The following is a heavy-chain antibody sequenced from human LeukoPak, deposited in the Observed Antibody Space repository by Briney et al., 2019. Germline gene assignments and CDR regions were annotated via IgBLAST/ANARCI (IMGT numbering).Heavy chain of an antibody. Sequence: PSETLSLTCAVYGGSFSGYYWSWIRQPPGKGLEWIGEINHSGSTNYNPSLKSRVTISVDTSKNQFSLKLSSVTAADTAVYYCARGGYFDWLMCEVAWFDPWGQGTLVTVSS. D-gene: IGHD3-9*01. J-gene: IGHJ5*02. V-gene: IGHV4-34*01. CDR2: INHSGST. CDR3: ARGGYFDWLMCEVAWFDP. CDR1: GGSFSGYY.